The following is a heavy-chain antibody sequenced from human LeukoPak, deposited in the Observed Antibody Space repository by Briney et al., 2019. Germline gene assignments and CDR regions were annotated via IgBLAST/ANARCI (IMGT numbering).Heavy chain of an antibody. V-gene: IGHV1-3*01. CDR3: ARVMITFRGAFDI. CDR1: GYTFTSYA. J-gene: IGHJ3*02. CDR2: INAGNGNT. Sequence: ASVKVSCKASGYTFTSYAMHWVRQAPGQRLEWMGWINAGNGNTKYSQKFQGRVTITRDTSASSAYMELSSLRSEDTAVYYCARVMITFRGAFDIWGQGTMVTVSS. D-gene: IGHD3-16*01.